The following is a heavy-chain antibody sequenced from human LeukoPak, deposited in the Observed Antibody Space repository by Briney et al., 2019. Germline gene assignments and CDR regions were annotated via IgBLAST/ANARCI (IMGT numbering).Heavy chain of an antibody. CDR3: AREAGIAAAGTGVGTFDY. D-gene: IGHD6-13*01. CDR2: IYYSGST. Sequence: PSETLSLTCTVSGGSVISGSYYWSWIRQPPGKGLEWIGYIYYSGSTNYNPSLKSRVTISVDTSKNQFSLKLSSVTAADTAVYYCAREAGIAAAGTGVGTFDYWGQGTLVTVSS. V-gene: IGHV4-61*01. J-gene: IGHJ4*02. CDR1: GGSVISGSYY.